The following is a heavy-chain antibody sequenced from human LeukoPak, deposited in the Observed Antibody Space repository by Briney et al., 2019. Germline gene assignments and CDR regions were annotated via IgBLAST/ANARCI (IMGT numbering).Heavy chain of an antibody. D-gene: IGHD3-10*02. J-gene: IGHJ6*04. CDR3: AELGITMIGGV. V-gene: IGHV3-74*01. Sequence: GGSLRLSCAASGFTFSTYWMHWVRQAPGKGLMWVSRINIDGSSTNYADSVKGRFTISRDNAKNTLYLQMNSLRAEDTAVYYCAELGITMIGGVWGKGTTVTISS. CDR2: INIDGSST. CDR1: GFTFSTYW.